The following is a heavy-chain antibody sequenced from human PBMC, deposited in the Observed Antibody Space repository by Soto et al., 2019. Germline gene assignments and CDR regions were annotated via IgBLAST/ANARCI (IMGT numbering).Heavy chain of an antibody. Sequence: EVQLVESGGGLIQPGGSLRLACAASGLTVSNAYMAWVRQAPGMGLEWVSVIYDNGTTYYADSVKGRFTISRDTSTNTLSLQMDCLRAEDTAVYYCVRPLPSGRNYGLDVWGQGTTVTVSS. J-gene: IGHJ6*02. CDR2: IYDNGTT. CDR3: VRPLPSGRNYGLDV. CDR1: GLTVSNAY. D-gene: IGHD3-10*01. V-gene: IGHV3-53*01.